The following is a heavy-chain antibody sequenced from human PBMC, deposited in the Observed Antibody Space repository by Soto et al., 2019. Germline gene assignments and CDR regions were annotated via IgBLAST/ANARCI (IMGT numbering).Heavy chain of an antibody. Sequence: SVKVSCKASGYTFSSYAISWVRQAPGQGLEWMGGIIPIFSTANYAQKFQGRVTITADESTSTAYMELSSLRSEDTAVYYCARAYVVAAANYYYYYGMDVWGQGTTVTVSS. J-gene: IGHJ6*02. CDR3: ARAYVVAAANYYYYYGMDV. V-gene: IGHV1-69*13. CDR2: IIPIFSTA. CDR1: GYTFSSYA. D-gene: IGHD2-15*01.